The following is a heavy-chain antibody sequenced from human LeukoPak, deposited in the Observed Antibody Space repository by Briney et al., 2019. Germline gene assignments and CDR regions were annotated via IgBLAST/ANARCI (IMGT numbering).Heavy chain of an antibody. V-gene: IGHV1-69*13. Sequence: GASVKVSCKASGYTFTSYYMHWVRQAPGQGLEWMGRIVPFFGQANYAEKFQDRVTITADETTGTAHMELSSLRSDDTAVYYCARDRITMVNDAFDIWGQGTMVTVSS. CDR3: ARDRITMVNDAFDI. CDR2: IVPFFGQA. CDR1: GYTFTSYY. J-gene: IGHJ3*02. D-gene: IGHD3-10*01.